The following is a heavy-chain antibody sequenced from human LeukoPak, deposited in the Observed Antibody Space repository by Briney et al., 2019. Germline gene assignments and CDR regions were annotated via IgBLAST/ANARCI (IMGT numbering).Heavy chain of an antibody. D-gene: IGHD1-20*01. Sequence: GASVKVSCKASGGTFSSYAIGWVRQAPGQGLEWMGRIIPILGIANYAQKFQGRVTITADESTSTAYMELSSLRSEDTAVYYCARITGTTGDYWGQGTLVTVSS. J-gene: IGHJ4*02. V-gene: IGHV1-69*04. CDR2: IIPILGIA. CDR1: GGTFSSYA. CDR3: ARITGTTGDY.